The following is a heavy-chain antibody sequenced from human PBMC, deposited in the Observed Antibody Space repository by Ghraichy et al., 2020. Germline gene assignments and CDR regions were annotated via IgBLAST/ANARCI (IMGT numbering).Heavy chain of an antibody. V-gene: IGHV4-34*01. CDR1: GGSFSGYS. CDR3: AMRPGIPVDV. CDR2: ISHSGST. J-gene: IGHJ6*02. Sequence: SETLSLTCAVYGGSFSGYSWSWIRQPPGKGLEWIGEISHSGSTNSNPSLKSRVTISVDTSKNQFSLKLRSVTAADTAVYYCAMRPGIPVDVWGQGTTVTVSS. D-gene: IGHD1-14*01.